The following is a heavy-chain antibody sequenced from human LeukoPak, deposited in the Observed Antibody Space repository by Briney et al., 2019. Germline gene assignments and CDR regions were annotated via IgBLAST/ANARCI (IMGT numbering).Heavy chain of an antibody. J-gene: IGHJ4*02. D-gene: IGHD3-22*01. CDR1: GYTFTSYY. CDR2: INPSGDST. CDR3: ARDYYDRSLAFDY. Sequence: ASVNVSCKASGYTFTSYYMHWVRQAPGQGLAWMGIINPSGDSTNYAQKFQGRVTMTRDTTTNTVYMELSSLRSEDTAVYYCARDYYDRSLAFDYWGQGTLVTVSS. V-gene: IGHV1-46*03.